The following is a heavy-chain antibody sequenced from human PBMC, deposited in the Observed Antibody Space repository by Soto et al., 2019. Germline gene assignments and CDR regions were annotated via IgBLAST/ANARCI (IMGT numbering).Heavy chain of an antibody. Sequence: SETLSLTCAVYGGSFSGYYWSWIRQPPGKGLEWIGEINHSGSTNYNPSLKSRVTISVDTSKNQFSLKLSSVTAADTAVYYCARSSQQLVYYYYYGMDVWGQGTTVT. V-gene: IGHV4-34*01. CDR3: ARSSQQLVYYYYYGMDV. CDR1: GGSFSGYY. CDR2: INHSGST. D-gene: IGHD6-13*01. J-gene: IGHJ6*02.